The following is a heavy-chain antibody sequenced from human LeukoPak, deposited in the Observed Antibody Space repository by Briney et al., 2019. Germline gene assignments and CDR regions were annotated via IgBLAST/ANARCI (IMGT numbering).Heavy chain of an antibody. J-gene: IGHJ4*02. CDR2: ISSSSSTI. CDR1: GFTFSSYS. D-gene: IGHD3-22*01. Sequence: GGSLRLSCAASGFTFSSYSMNWVRQAPGKGLEWVSYISSSSSTIYYADSVKGRFTISRDNAKNSLYLQMNSLRAEDTAVYYCARDGHSSSWYLYYDSSGSLFGYWGQGTLVTVSS. V-gene: IGHV3-48*01. CDR3: ARDGHSSSWYLYYDSSGSLFGY.